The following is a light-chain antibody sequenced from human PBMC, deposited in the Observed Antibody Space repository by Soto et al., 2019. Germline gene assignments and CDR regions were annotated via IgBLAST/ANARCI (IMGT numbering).Light chain of an antibody. V-gene: IGLV1-47*02. J-gene: IGLJ1*01. CDR1: DSNIGSNS. CDR2: YNN. Sequence: QSVLTQPPSASWTAGQVVTISCSGGDSNIGSNSVYWYQHLPRMAPKLLIYYNNQRPSGVPDRFSGSRSGTSASLAIVGLRYEDGAVYYCAVWDASMSARVFGNGKKVTVL. CDR3: AVWDASMSARV.